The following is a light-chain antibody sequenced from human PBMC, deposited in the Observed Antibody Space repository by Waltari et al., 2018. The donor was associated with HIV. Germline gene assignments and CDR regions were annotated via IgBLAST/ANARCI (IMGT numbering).Light chain of an antibody. CDR2: KAS. Sequence: DIQMTQPPSTLSASVGDRVTITCRASQSISSWLAWYQQKPGRAPKLLSYKASNLEGGVPSRFRGSGSGTEFTLTISSLQPDDFATYFCQQYNSYPYTFGQGTKLEI. CDR3: QQYNSYPYT. CDR1: QSISSW. V-gene: IGKV1-5*03. J-gene: IGKJ2*01.